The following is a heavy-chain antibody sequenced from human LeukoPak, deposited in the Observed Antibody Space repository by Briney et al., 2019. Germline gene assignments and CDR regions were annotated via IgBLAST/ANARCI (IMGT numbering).Heavy chain of an antibody. V-gene: IGHV3-48*02. D-gene: IGHD4/OR15-4a*01. J-gene: IGHJ6*02. CDR3: ARGCDYYYGMDV. CDR2: ISSSSSTI. CDR1: GFTFSSYR. Sequence: GGSLRLSCAASGFTFSSYRMNWVRQAPGKGLEWVSYISSSSSTIYYADSVKGRFTISRDNAKNSLYLQMNSLRDEDTAVYYCARGCDYYYGMDVWGQGTTVTVSS.